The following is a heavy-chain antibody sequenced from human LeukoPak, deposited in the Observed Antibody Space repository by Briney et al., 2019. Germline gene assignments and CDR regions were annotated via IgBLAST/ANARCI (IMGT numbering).Heavy chain of an antibody. CDR3: ARDRRDYYYYYMDV. Sequence: PGGSLRLSCAASGFTFSSYWMSWVRQAPGKGLEWVANIKQDGSEKYYVDSVKGRFTISRDNAKNSLYLQMNSLRAEDTAVYYCARDRRDYYYYYMDVWGKGTTVTVSS. V-gene: IGHV3-7*01. J-gene: IGHJ6*03. CDR2: IKQDGSEK. CDR1: GFTFSSYW.